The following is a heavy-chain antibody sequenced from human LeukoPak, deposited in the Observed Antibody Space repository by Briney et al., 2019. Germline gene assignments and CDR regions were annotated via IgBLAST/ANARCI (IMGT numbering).Heavy chain of an antibody. V-gene: IGHV1-18*01. CDR3: ARELGYCSSTSCPGFDY. J-gene: IGHJ4*02. CDR1: GYTFTSYG. Sequence: ASVKVSCKASGYTFTSYGISWVRQAPGQGLEWMGWISAYNGNTNYAQKLQGRVTMTTDTSTSTAYMELRSLRSDDTAVYYCARELGYCSSTSCPGFDYWGQGTLVTVSS. D-gene: IGHD2-2*01. CDR2: ISAYNGNT.